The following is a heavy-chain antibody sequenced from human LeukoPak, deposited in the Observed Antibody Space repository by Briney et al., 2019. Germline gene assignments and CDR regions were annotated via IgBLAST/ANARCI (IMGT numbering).Heavy chain of an antibody. CDR2: IGGSGGRT. V-gene: IGHV3-23*01. Sequence: TGGSLRLSCAASGFTLSNYAMSWDRQPPEHGLERVSPIGGSGGRTYYADSVKGRFTISRDNSKNTLYLQKNSLRVEDTAVYYCAKGSSGIAWTSDYWGQGTLVTVSS. J-gene: IGHJ4*02. D-gene: IGHD6-19*01. CDR3: AKGSSGIAWTSDY. CDR1: GFTLSNYA.